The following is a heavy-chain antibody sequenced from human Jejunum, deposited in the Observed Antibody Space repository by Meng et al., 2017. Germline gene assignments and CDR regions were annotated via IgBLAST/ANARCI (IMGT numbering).Heavy chain of an antibody. D-gene: IGHD2-15*01. CDR1: GFTFSEYW. CDR3: VRDIYVCSGSSCYSDSFDY. CDR2: INTDGSNT. J-gene: IGHJ4*02. Sequence: GGLLRSSCAAPGFTFSEYWMPWVRQAPGKGLVWVSRINTDGSNTGYADSVQGRFTISRDNAKNTLYLQMNSLRADDTSVYYCVRDIYVCSGSSCYSDSFDYRGQGTLVTVSS. V-gene: IGHV3-74*01.